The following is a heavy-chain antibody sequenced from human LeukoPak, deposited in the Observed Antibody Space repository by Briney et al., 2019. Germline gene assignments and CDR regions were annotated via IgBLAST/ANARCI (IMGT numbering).Heavy chain of an antibody. CDR2: INSNGSST. CDR3: ARDRVEYYDFWSGYLGPD. J-gene: IGHJ4*02. Sequence: GGSLRLSCAASGFTFSSYWMHWVRQAPGKGLVWVSRINSNGSSTSYADSVKGRFTISRDNAKNTLYLQMNSLRAEDTAVYYFARDRVEYYDFWSGYLGPDWGQGTLVTVSS. V-gene: IGHV3-74*01. D-gene: IGHD3-3*01. CDR1: GFTFSSYW.